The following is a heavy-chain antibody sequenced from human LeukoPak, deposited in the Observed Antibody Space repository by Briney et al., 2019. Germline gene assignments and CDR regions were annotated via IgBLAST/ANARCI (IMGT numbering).Heavy chain of an antibody. D-gene: IGHD2/OR15-2a*01. CDR3: ATEDCTDKGDFDL. V-gene: IGHV3-7*01. J-gene: IGHJ2*01. Sequence: PGGSLRLSCAASGFTFSNHWMSWVRQAPGNGLEWVANINQGGSETCYADSVKGRFTISRDNAKSALHLELNSLRVEDTALYYCATEDCTDKGDFDLWGRGTLVTVSS. CDR2: INQGGSET. CDR1: GFTFSNHW.